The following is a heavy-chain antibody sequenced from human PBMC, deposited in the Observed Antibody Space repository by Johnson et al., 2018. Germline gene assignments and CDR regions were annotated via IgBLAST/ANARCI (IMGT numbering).Heavy chain of an antibody. CDR2: ISGSGGST. J-gene: IGHJ3*01. CDR1: GFTFSSYA. D-gene: IGHD3-22*01. Sequence: VQLVQSGGGLVQPGGSLRLSCAASGFTFSSYAMSWVRQAPGKGLEWVSGISGSGGSTYYADSVKGRFTISRDTSKNTLYLQMTSLRAEDTAGYYCVRDRGYYPGGGFDLWGQGTMVTVSS. V-gene: IGHV3-23*04. CDR3: VRDRGYYPGGGFDL.